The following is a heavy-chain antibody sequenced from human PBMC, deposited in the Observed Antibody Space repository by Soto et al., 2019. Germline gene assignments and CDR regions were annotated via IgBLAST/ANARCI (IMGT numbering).Heavy chain of an antibody. CDR3: ARMATSGTLNWFDP. CDR2: MNPNSGNG. V-gene: IGHV1-8*01. J-gene: IGHJ5*02. CDR1: GYAFSNND. Sequence: GASVKVSCKASGYAFSNNDISWVRQATGQGLEWMGWMNPNSGNGGYAQKFQGRVTMTRDTSTGTAYMELSSLASDDTAIYYCARMATSGTLNWFDPWGQGTLVTVS.